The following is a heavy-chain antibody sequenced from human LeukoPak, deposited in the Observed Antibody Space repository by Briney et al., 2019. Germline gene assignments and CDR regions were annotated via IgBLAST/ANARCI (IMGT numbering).Heavy chain of an antibody. D-gene: IGHD6-19*01. CDR2: ISFRGRT. CDR1: GGSVSSGSYY. Sequence: SETLSLTCTVSGGSVSSGSYYWNWIRQPPGKGLEWIGYISFRGRTNYSPSLKSRVTISVDTSKTQSSLKLSSVTAADTAVYYCARNRGWYATDVWGQGAAVTVSS. CDR3: ARNRGWYATDV. J-gene: IGHJ6*02. V-gene: IGHV4-61*01.